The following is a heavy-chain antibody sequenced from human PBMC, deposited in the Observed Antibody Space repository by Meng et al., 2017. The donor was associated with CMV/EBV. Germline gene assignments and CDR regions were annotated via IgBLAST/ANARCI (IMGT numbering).Heavy chain of an antibody. V-gene: IGHV4-39*01. J-gene: IGHJ4*02. CDR1: GGSISSSSYY. Sequence: SETLSPTCTVSGGSISSSSYYWGWIRQPPGKGLGWIGSIYYSGSTFYNPSLKSRVTISVDTSKNQFSQKLSSVTAADTAVYYCARRGKLEVSFDYWGQGTLVTVSS. CDR3: ARRGKLEVSFDY. CDR2: IYYSGST.